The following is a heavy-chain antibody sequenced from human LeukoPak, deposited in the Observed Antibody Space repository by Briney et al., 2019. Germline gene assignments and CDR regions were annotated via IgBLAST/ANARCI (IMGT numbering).Heavy chain of an antibody. CDR3: ARASVQLERLPHFDY. D-gene: IGHD1-1*01. J-gene: IGHJ4*02. V-gene: IGHV3-21*01. Sequence: GGSLRLSCAASGFTFSSYSMNWVRQAPGKGMEWVSSISSSSSYIYYADSVKGRFTISRDNAKNSLYLQMNSLRAEDTAVYYCARASVQLERLPHFDYWGQGTLVTVSS. CDR1: GFTFSSYS. CDR2: ISSSSSYI.